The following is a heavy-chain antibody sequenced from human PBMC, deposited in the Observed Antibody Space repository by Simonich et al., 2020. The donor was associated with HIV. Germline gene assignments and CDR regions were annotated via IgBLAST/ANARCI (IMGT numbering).Heavy chain of an antibody. V-gene: IGHV4-34*01. J-gene: IGHJ5*02. Sequence: QEQLQQWGAGLLKPSATLSLTCAVYVRSFTPYYLTWIRQPHGNGLEWIGDITHSKYTNYNPSLKSRLTISIDTSKNQFSLKLTSVTAADTAIYYCARGRKITGTYRWFDPWGQGTLVTVSS. CDR3: ARGRKITGTYRWFDP. CDR2: ITHSKYT. CDR1: VRSFTPYY. D-gene: IGHD1-7*01.